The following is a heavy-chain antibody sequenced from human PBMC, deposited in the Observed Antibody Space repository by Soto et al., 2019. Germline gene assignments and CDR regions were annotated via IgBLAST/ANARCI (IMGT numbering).Heavy chain of an antibody. V-gene: IGHV3-15*01. CDR1: GITFSSAW. CDR2: IKSITDGGTT. J-gene: IGHJ6*02. Sequence: PGGSLRLSCAASGITFSSAWMTWVRQAPGKGLEWVGRIKSITDGGTTDYAAPVKGRFTISRDDSKDTLYLQMNNLRTEDTAVYHCTTDSADIVVVPATFGMDVWGQGTTVTVSS. CDR3: TTDSADIVVVPATFGMDV. D-gene: IGHD2-2*01.